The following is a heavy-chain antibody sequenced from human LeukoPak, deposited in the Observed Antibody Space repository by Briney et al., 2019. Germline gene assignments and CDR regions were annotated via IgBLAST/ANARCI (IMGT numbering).Heavy chain of an antibody. CDR1: GGSFSGYY. CDR2: INHSGST. D-gene: IGHD2-2*01. CDR3: ARGPYIVVVPAARRRGWFDP. J-gene: IGHJ5*02. Sequence: PSETLSLTCAVCGGSFSGYYWSWIRQPPGKGLEWIGEINHSGSTNYNPSLKSRVTISVDTSKNQFSLKLSSVTAADTAVYYCARGPYIVVVPAARRRGWFDPWGQGTLVTVSS. V-gene: IGHV4-34*01.